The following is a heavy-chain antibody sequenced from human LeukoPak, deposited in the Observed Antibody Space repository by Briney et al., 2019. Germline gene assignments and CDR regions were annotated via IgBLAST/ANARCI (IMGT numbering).Heavy chain of an antibody. Sequence: SETLSLTCTVSGGSISSYYWSWIRQLPGKGLEWIGYIYYSGSTNYNPSLKSRVTISVDTSKNQFSLKLSSVTAADTAVYYCAIHYGSGTSIVYWGQGTLVTVSS. D-gene: IGHD3-10*01. J-gene: IGHJ4*02. CDR2: IYYSGST. V-gene: IGHV4-59*01. CDR3: AIHYGSGTSIVY. CDR1: GGSISSYY.